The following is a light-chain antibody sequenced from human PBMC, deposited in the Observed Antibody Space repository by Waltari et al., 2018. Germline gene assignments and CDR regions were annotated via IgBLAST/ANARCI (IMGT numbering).Light chain of an antibody. V-gene: IGLV2-14*03. CDR2: DVS. J-gene: IGLJ1*01. CDR1: RSDVGRFDY. Sequence: QSALTQPASVSGSPGQSITISCTGPRSDVGRFDYVSWYQQHPGKALKLVIYDVSYRPSGISDRFSGSKSANTASLTISGLQAEDEADYYCCSYTRSSTPFVFGSGTKVTVL. CDR3: CSYTRSSTPFV.